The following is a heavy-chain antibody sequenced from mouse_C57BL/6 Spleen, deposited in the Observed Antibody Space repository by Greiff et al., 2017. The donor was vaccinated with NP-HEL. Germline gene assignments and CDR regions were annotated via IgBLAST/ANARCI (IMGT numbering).Heavy chain of an antibody. Sequence: VQLQQPGAELVKPGASVKLSCKASGYTFTSYWMQWVKQRPGQGLEWIGEIDPSDSYTNYNQKFKGKATLTVDTSSSTAYMQLSSLTSEDSAVYYCARVGYGSSYYAMDYWGQGTSVTVSS. CDR1: GYTFTSYW. J-gene: IGHJ4*01. CDR2: IDPSDSYT. D-gene: IGHD1-1*01. CDR3: ARVGYGSSYYAMDY. V-gene: IGHV1-50*01.